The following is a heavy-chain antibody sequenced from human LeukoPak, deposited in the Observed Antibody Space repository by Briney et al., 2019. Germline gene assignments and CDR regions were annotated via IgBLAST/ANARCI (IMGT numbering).Heavy chain of an antibody. CDR2: INHSGST. Sequence: SETLSLTCAVYGGSFSGYYWGWIRQPPGKGLEWIGEINHSGSTNCNPSLKSRVTISVDTSKNQFSLKLSSVTAADTAVYYCARHFGADILTGYYTRGWFDPWGQGTLVTVSS. CDR1: GGSFSGYY. V-gene: IGHV4-34*01. CDR3: ARHFGADILTGYYTRGWFDP. D-gene: IGHD3-9*01. J-gene: IGHJ5*02.